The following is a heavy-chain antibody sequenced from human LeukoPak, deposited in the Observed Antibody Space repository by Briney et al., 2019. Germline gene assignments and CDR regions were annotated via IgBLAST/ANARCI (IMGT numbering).Heavy chain of an antibody. V-gene: IGHV1-3*01. J-gene: IGHJ4*02. CDR1: GYTFTSYA. CDR3: ARDVGDGYNPYYFDY. D-gene: IGHD5-24*01. CDR2: INAGNGNT. Sequence: ASVKVSCKASGYTFTSYAMHWVRQAPGQRLEWMGWINAGNGNTKYSQKFQGRVTITRDTSASTAYMELSSLRSEDTAVYYCARDVGDGYNPYYFDYWGQGTLVTVSS.